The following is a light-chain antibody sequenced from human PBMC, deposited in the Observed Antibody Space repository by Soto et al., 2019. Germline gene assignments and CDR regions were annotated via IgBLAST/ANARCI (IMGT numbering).Light chain of an antibody. V-gene: IGLV2-14*03. J-gene: IGLJ1*01. Sequence: QSALTQPASVSGSPGQSITLSCTGTSSDVGGYNYVSWHQQHPGKAPKLMIYDVRNRPSGVSNRFSGSKSGNTASLTISGLQAEDEDDYYCSSHKSSSTYVFGTGTKVTVL. CDR3: SSHKSSSTYV. CDR1: SSDVGGYNY. CDR2: DVR.